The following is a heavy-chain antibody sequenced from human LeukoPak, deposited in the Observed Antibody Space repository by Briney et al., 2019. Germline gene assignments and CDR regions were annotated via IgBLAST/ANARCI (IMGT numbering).Heavy chain of an antibody. CDR2: ISGRGKNR. J-gene: IGHJ4*02. D-gene: IGHD5/OR15-5a*01. Sequence: GALRLSCVASGFTFSVHAMSWVGQAPGKGVEGVSGISGRGKNRYYPASVKPRFTISRYNSNNTLYLQMNSLRAEDTAVYHCAKDWEAVSNTATGIDYWGQGTLVTVSS. CDR3: AKDWEAVSNTATGIDY. CDR1: GFTFSVHA. V-gene: IGHV3-23*01.